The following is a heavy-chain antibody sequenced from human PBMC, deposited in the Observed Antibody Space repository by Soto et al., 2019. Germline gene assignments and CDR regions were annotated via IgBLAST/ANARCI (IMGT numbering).Heavy chain of an antibody. D-gene: IGHD6-19*01. CDR3: ARGPQWCLVQVANWFAP. CDR2: IYYSGST. CDR1: GGSISSGDYY. J-gene: IGHJ5*02. Sequence: SETLSLTCTVSGGSISSGDYYWSWIRQPPGKGLEWIGYIYYSGSTHYNPSLKSRVTISVDTSKNQFSLKLSSVTAADTAVYYYARGPQWCLVQVANWFAPWGLGTLV. V-gene: IGHV4-30-4*01.